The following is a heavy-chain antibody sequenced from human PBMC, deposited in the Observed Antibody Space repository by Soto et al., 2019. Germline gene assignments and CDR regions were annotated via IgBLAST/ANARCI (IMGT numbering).Heavy chain of an antibody. V-gene: IGHV4-59*01. Sequence: SETLSLTCTVSGFSISFYYWSWIRQPPGKGLEWIAYIDSSGSTKYNPSLKSRVTISLDTSRNQLSLKLNSVTAADTAVYYCAREGYSSRWNPIDYWGQGTQVTVSS. CDR2: IDSSGST. D-gene: IGHD6-13*01. J-gene: IGHJ4*02. CDR1: GFSISFYY. CDR3: AREGYSSRWNPIDY.